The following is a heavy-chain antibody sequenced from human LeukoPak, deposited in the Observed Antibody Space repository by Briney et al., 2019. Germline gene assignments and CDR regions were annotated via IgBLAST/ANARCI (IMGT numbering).Heavy chain of an antibody. Sequence: PGGSLRLSCAASGFTFSSYAMSWVRQAPGKGLEWVSSISGSGGRTYYADSVKGRFTISRDNSKNSLYLQMNSLTTEDTALYYCAKDIRGYYYDRSGYYRRRNYYYGMDVWGQGTTVTVAS. D-gene: IGHD3-22*01. CDR1: GFTFSSYA. CDR3: AKDIRGYYYDRSGYYRRRNYYYGMDV. V-gene: IGHV3-23*01. J-gene: IGHJ6*02. CDR2: ISGSGGRT.